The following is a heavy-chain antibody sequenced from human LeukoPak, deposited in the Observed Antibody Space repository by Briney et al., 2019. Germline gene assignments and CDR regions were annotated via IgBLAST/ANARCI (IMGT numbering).Heavy chain of an antibody. CDR3: ARTSAYSSGWYYFDY. CDR2: INHSGST. J-gene: IGHJ4*02. D-gene: IGHD6-19*01. V-gene: IGHV4-34*01. CDR1: GGSFSGYY. Sequence: SETLSLTCAVYGGSFSGYYWCWIRQPPGKGLEWIGEINHSGSTNYNPSLKSRVTISVDTSKNQFSLKLSSVTAADTAVYYCARTSAYSSGWYYFDYWGQGTLVTVSS.